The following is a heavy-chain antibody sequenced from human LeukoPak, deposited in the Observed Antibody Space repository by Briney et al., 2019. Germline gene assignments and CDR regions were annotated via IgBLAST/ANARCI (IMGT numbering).Heavy chain of an antibody. CDR2: ISSDGNNK. Sequence: GGSLRLSCAVSGFILRRYAMHWGRQAPGKGPEWVASISSDGNNKFYADSVKGRFTISRDNSKNTLYLQMNSLRVEDTAVYYCAKDKGISGSYYHYWGQGTLVTVSS. J-gene: IGHJ4*02. CDR3: AKDKGISGSYYHY. D-gene: IGHD1-26*01. CDR1: GFILRRYA. V-gene: IGHV3-30*04.